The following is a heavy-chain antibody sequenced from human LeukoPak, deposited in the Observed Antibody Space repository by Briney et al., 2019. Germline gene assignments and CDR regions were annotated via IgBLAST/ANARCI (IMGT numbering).Heavy chain of an antibody. D-gene: IGHD3-10*02. Sequence: XXXXRXAPGXGLEWVAVXSYDGSNKYYADSVKGRFTISRDNSKNTLYLQMNSLRAEDTAVYYCAKECSGSYYYYYYGMDVWGKGTTVTVSS. CDR3: AKECSGSYYYYYYGMDV. V-gene: IGHV3-30*18. J-gene: IGHJ6*04. CDR2: XSYDGSNK.